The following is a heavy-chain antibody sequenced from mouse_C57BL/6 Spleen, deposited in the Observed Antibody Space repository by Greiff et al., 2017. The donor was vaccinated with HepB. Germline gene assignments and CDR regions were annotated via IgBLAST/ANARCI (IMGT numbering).Heavy chain of an antibody. CDR1: GYTFTSYW. D-gene: IGHD1-1*01. V-gene: IGHV1-69*01. CDR2: IDPSDSYT. Sequence: VQLQQPGAELVMPGASVKLSCKASGYTFTSYWMHWVKQRPGQGLEWIGEIDPSDSYTNYNQKFKGKSTLTVDKSSSTAYMQLSSLTSEDSAVYYCARRPDYYGSSYVYFDVWGTGTTVTVSS. CDR3: ARRPDYYGSSYVYFDV. J-gene: IGHJ1*03.